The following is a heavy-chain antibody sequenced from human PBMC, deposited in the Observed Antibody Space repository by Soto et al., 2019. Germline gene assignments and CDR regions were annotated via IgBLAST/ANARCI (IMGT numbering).Heavy chain of an antibody. J-gene: IGHJ4*02. Sequence: SETLSLTCTVSGASISSYYWSWIRQPPGKGLEWMGFTYHRGTTNYNPSLKSRVTIVVDTSKNQFSLRLRSVTAADTAVYFCARSVAVPGAHIDYWGQGTQVTVSS. D-gene: IGHD6-19*01. CDR2: TYHRGTT. CDR1: GASISSYY. V-gene: IGHV4-59*13. CDR3: ARSVAVPGAHIDY.